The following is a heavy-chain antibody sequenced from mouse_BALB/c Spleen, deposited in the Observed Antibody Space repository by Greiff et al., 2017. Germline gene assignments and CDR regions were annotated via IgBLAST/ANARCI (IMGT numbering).Heavy chain of an antibody. V-gene: IGHV2-6-7*01. Sequence: QVQLKESGPGLVAPSQSLSITCTVSGFSLTSYGVHWVRQPPGKGLEWLGMIWGDGSTDYNSALKSRLSISKDNSKSQVFLKMNSLQTDDTARYYCATLTTASFEFAYWGQGTLVTVSA. J-gene: IGHJ3*01. CDR1: GFSLTSYG. D-gene: IGHD1-2*01. CDR3: ATLTTASFEFAY. CDR2: IWGDGST.